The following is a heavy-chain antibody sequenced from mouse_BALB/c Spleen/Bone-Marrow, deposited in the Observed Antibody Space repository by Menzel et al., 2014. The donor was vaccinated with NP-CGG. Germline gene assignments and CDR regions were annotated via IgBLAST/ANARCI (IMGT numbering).Heavy chain of an antibody. CDR1: GFTSSDYY. J-gene: IGHJ4*01. D-gene: IGHD1-2*01. CDR2: ISNGGGST. V-gene: IGHV5-12*02. Sequence: EVQGVESGGGLVQPGGSLKLSCATSGFTSSDYYMYWVRQTPEKRLEWVAYISNGGGSTYYPDTVKGRFTISRDNAKNTLYLQMSRLKSEDTAMYYCARGGDSLLRLRSMDYWGQGTSVTVSS. CDR3: ARGGDSLLRLRSMDY.